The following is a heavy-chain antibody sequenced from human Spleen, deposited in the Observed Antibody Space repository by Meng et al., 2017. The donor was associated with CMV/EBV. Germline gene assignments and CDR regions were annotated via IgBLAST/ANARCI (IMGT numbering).Heavy chain of an antibody. V-gene: IGHV3-23*01. Sequence: GGSLRLSCAASGFTFSSFAMSWVRQAPGKGLEWVSTISGSGRSTYYADSVKGRFTISRDNSESTLYLPINSLRAEDTAVYYCAKANVGGSDYFYYYGMDVWGQGTTVTVSS. J-gene: IGHJ6*02. CDR3: AKANVGGSDYFYYYGMDV. CDR2: ISGSGRST. D-gene: IGHD2-15*01. CDR1: GFTFSSFA.